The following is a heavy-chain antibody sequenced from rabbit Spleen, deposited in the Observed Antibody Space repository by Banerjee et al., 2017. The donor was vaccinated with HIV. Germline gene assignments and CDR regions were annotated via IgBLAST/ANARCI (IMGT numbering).Heavy chain of an antibody. D-gene: IGHD4-2*01. V-gene: IGHV1S45*01. Sequence: QEKLVESGGDLVQPGASLTLTCTASGLYFSGSHWICWVRQAPGKGLEWIGCIYFGNGGTYYASWVNGRFTISKTSSTTVTLQMTSLTAADTATYFCARDVGIDVYRFSLWGPGTLVTVS. J-gene: IGHJ4*01. CDR2: IYFGNGGT. CDR3: ARDVGIDVYRFSL. CDR1: GLYFSGSHW.